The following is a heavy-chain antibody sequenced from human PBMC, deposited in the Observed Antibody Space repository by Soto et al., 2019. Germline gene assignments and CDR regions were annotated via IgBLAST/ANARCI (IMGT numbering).Heavy chain of an antibody. CDR1: GGSISSSSYY. V-gene: IGHV4-39*01. CDR3: ARVGGSGWYLVY. CDR2: IYYSGST. Sequence: SETLSLTCTVSGGSISSSSYYWGWIRQPPGKGLEWIGSIYYSGSTYYNPSLKSRVTISVDTSKNQFSLKLSSVTAADTAVYYCARVGGSGWYLVYWGQGTLVTVSS. D-gene: IGHD6-19*01. J-gene: IGHJ4*02.